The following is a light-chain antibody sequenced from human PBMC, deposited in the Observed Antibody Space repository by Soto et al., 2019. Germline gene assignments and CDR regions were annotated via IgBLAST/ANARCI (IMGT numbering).Light chain of an antibody. CDR1: QSVSSN. V-gene: IGKV3-15*01. CDR3: QQYNNWPLT. Sequence: DIVMTQSPATLSVSPGERATLSCRASQSVSSNLAWYQQKPGQAPRLLIYRASTRATGIPARFSGSGSGTDFTLTISGLLSEDFAVYHCQQYNNWPLTFGGGTKVEIK. CDR2: RAS. J-gene: IGKJ4*01.